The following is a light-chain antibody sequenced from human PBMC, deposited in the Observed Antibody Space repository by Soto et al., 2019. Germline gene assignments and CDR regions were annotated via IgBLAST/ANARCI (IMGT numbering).Light chain of an antibody. J-gene: IGKJ1*01. Sequence: EIVLTQSPGTLSLSPGERATLSCRASQSVSSSYLAWYQQKPGQAPGLLIYGASSRATGIPDRFSGSGSGTDFTLTISRLEPEDFAVYYCQQYCSSPKTFGQGTKVEIK. V-gene: IGKV3-20*01. CDR3: QQYCSSPKT. CDR1: QSVSSSY. CDR2: GAS.